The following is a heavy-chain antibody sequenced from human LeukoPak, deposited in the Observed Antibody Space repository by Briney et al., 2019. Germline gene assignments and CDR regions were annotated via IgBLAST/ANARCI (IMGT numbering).Heavy chain of an antibody. CDR1: GYTFTSYG. Sequence: ASVKVSCKASGYTFTSYGISWVRQAPGKGLEWMGGFDPEDGETIYAQKFQGRVTMTEDTSTDTAYMELSSLRSEDTAVYYCATRYSGSGYYYGMDVWGQGTTVTVSS. CDR3: ATRYSGSGYYYGMDV. CDR2: FDPEDGET. D-gene: IGHD1-26*01. J-gene: IGHJ6*02. V-gene: IGHV1-24*01.